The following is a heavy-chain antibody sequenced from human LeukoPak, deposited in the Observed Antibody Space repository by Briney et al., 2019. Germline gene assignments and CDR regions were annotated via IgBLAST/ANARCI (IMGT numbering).Heavy chain of an antibody. Sequence: PGGSLTLSCAASGFTFSRYCLSWARQAPGKGLEWVANIKQDESEKFYVDSVKGRFTLSRENAENSLYLQLNSLRGDDTAVYYCVRGGVSGTFDYWGQGILVTVSS. D-gene: IGHD2-8*01. CDR3: VRGGVSGTFDY. J-gene: IGHJ4*01. V-gene: IGHV3-7*04. CDR2: IKQDESEK. CDR1: GFTFSRYC.